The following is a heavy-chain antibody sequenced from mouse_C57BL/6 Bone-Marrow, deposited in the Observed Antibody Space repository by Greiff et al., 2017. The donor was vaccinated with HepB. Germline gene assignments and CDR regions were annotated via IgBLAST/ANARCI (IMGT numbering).Heavy chain of an antibody. Sequence: VQLQESGAELARPGASVKLSCKASGYTFTSYGISWVKQRTGQGLEWIGEIYPRSGNTYYNEKFKGKATLTAHKSSSTAYMELRSLTSEDSAVYFCARRDYDLAWFAYWGQGTLVTVSA. CDR1: GYTFTSYG. CDR3: ARRDYDLAWFAY. V-gene: IGHV1-81*01. CDR2: IYPRSGNT. D-gene: IGHD2-4*01. J-gene: IGHJ3*01.